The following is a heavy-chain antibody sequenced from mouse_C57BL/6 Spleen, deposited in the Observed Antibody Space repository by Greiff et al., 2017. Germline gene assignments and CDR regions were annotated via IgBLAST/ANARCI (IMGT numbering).Heavy chain of an antibody. V-gene: IGHV1-80*01. Sequence: QVQLQQSGAELVKPGASVKISCKASGYAFSSYWMNWVKQRPGKGLEWIGQIYPGDGDTNYNGKFKGKATLTADKSSSTAYMQLSSLTSEDSAVYFCAREIYYGSSLYAMDYWGQGTSVTVSS. D-gene: IGHD1-1*01. CDR2: IYPGDGDT. J-gene: IGHJ4*01. CDR1: GYAFSSYW. CDR3: AREIYYGSSLYAMDY.